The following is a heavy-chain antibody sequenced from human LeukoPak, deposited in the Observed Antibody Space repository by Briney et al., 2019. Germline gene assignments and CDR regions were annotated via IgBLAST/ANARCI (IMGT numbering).Heavy chain of an antibody. CDR1: GFTFSNYG. D-gene: IGHD4-17*01. CDR2: IYDDGTKE. J-gene: IGHJ1*01. V-gene: IGHV3-33*06. CDR3: AKGHGDYVPAEYLQH. Sequence: GGSLRLSCAASGFTFSNYGMHWVRQAPGKGLEWVAVIYDDGTKEYFADSVKGRFTISRDNSKNTVTLQMNSLRAEDTAVYSCAKGHGDYVPAEYLQHWGQGTLVTVSS.